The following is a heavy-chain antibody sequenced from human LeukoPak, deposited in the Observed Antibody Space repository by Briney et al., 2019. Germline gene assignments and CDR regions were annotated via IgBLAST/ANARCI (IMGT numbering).Heavy chain of an antibody. V-gene: IGHV3-30*02. CDR3: AKNRDSSDYPRDFDF. Sequence: GGSLRPSCGAFGFTFSSYGMHWVRQTPGKGLAWVAFIRHDGSYQQYADSVKGRFTVSRDNSKDMVYLQMNSLRTEDTAVYYCAKNRDSSDYPRDFDFWGQGTLVTVSS. CDR2: IRHDGSYQ. CDR1: GFTFSSYG. J-gene: IGHJ4*02. D-gene: IGHD3-22*01.